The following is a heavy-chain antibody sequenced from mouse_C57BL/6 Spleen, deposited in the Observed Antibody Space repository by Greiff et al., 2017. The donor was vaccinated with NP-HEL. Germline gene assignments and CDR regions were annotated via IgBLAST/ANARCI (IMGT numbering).Heavy chain of an antibody. CDR1: GFTFSDFY. D-gene: IGHD2-1*01. Sequence: EVQLVESGGGLVQSGRSLRLSCATSGFTFSDFYMEWVRQAPGKGLEWIAASRNKANDYTTEYSASVKGRFIVSRDTSQSILYLQMNALRAEDTAIYYCARDAEGNYGYFDVWGTGTTVTVSS. J-gene: IGHJ1*03. V-gene: IGHV7-1*01. CDR3: ARDAEGNYGYFDV. CDR2: SRNKANDYTT.